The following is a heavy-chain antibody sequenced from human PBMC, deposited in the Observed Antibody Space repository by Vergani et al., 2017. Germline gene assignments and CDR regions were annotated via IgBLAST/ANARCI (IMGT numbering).Heavy chain of an antibody. Sequence: QVQLQESGPGLVKPSETLSLTCTVSGGSISSYYWSWIRQPPGQGLEWIGYIYYSGSTNYNPSLKSRVTISVDTSKNQFSLKLSSVTAADTAVYYCAREARITMVRESYYYYYYMDVWGKGTTVTVSS. CDR3: AREARITMVRESYYYYYYMDV. J-gene: IGHJ6*03. D-gene: IGHD3-10*01. V-gene: IGHV4-59*01. CDR2: IYYSGST. CDR1: GGSISSYY.